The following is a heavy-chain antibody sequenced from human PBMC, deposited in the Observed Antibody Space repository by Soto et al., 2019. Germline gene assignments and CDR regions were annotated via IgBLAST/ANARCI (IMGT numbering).Heavy chain of an antibody. CDR3: ARDRISSRPEAGNYYYYYMDV. Sequence: GGSLRLSCAASGFTFSSYWMSWVRQAPGKGLEWVANIKQDGSEKYYVDSVKGRFTISRDNAKNSLYLQMNSLRAEDTAVYYCARDRISSRPEAGNYYYYYMDVWGKGTTVTVSS. J-gene: IGHJ6*03. CDR1: GFTFSSYW. D-gene: IGHD6-13*01. V-gene: IGHV3-7*03. CDR2: IKQDGSEK.